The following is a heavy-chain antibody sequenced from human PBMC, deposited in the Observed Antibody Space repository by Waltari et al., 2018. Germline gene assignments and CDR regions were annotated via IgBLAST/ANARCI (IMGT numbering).Heavy chain of an antibody. J-gene: IGHJ4*02. CDR1: GGSISSYY. CDR3: ARSRLTYYYDSSGYYGGYYFDY. CDR2: IYTSGRT. Sequence: QVQLQESGPGLVKPSETLSLTCTVSGGSISSYYWSWIRQPAGRGLEWIGRIYTSGRTNYTPSLKTRVTVSVDTSKNQFSLKLSSVTAADTAVYYCARSRLTYYYDSSGYYGGYYFDYWGQGTLVTVSS. D-gene: IGHD3-22*01. V-gene: IGHV4-4*07.